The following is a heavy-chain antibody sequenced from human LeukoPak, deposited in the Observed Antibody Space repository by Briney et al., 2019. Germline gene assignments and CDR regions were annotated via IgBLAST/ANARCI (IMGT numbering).Heavy chain of an antibody. CDR3: ARGYSYGFYFDY. J-gene: IGHJ4*02. Sequence: PSETLSLTCAVYGESFSGYYWSWIRQPPGKGLEWIGEINHSGSTNYNPSLKSRVTISVDTSKNQFSLKLSSVTAADTAVYYCARGYSYGFYFDYWGQGTLVTVSS. V-gene: IGHV4-34*01. CDR1: GESFSGYY. D-gene: IGHD5-18*01. CDR2: INHSGST.